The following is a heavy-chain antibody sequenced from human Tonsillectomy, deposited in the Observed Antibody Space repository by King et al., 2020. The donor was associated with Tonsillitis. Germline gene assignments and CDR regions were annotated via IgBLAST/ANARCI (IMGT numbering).Heavy chain of an antibody. CDR2: ISYDGSDK. Sequence: HVQLVESGGGVVQPGRSLRLSCAASGFTFSSYGIHWVRQAPGKGLEWVAVISYDGSDKYYADSVKGRFTISRDNSKNTLYLQMNSLRADDTAVYYCARDLEPRVGYYYYAMDVWGQGTTVTVSS. CDR3: ARDLEPRVGYYYYAMDV. CDR1: GFTFSSYG. D-gene: IGHD1-26*01. J-gene: IGHJ6*02. V-gene: IGHV3-33*05.